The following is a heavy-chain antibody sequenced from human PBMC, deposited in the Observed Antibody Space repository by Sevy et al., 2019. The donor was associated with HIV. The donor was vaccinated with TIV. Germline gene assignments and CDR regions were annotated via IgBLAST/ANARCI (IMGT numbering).Heavy chain of an antibody. D-gene: IGHD6-19*01. Sequence: GGSLRLSCAASGFTFSSYDMHWVRQATGKGLEWVSAIGTAGDTYYPGCVKGRFTISRENAKNCLYLQMNSLGVGDTAVYYCARAYSSGGYDYWGQGTLVTVSS. CDR3: ARAYSSGGYDY. CDR2: IGTAGDT. V-gene: IGHV3-13*01. CDR1: GFTFSSYD. J-gene: IGHJ4*02.